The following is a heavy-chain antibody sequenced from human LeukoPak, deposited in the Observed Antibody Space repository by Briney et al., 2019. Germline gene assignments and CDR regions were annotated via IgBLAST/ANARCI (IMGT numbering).Heavy chain of an antibody. J-gene: IGHJ6*03. CDR1: GGSISSSSYY. CDR3: ARGPTTMVRGVIINSHYYYYMDV. Sequence: PSETLSLTCTVSGGSISSSSYYWGWIRQPPGKGLEWIGSIYYSGSTYYNPSLKSRVTISVDTSKNQFSLKLSSVTAADTAVYYCARGPTTMVRGVIINSHYYYYMDVWGKGTTVTVSS. D-gene: IGHD3-10*01. CDR2: IYYSGST. V-gene: IGHV4-39*07.